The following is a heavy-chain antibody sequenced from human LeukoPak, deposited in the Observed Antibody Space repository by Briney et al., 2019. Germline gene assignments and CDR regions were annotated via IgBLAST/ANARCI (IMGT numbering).Heavy chain of an antibody. V-gene: IGHV4-4*07. CDR3: ARDFNDFWSGYRYWYFDL. CDR2: IYTSGNT. J-gene: IGHJ2*01. CDR1: GGSISSYY. Sequence: SETLSLTCTVSGGSISSYYWSWIRQPAGKGLEWIGRIYTSGNTNYNPSLKSRVTLSVDTSKNQFSLKLSSVTAADTAVYYCARDFNDFWSGYRYWYFDLWGRGTLVTVSS. D-gene: IGHD3-3*01.